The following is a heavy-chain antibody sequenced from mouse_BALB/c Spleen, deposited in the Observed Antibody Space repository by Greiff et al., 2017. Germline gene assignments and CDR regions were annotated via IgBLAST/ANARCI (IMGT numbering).Heavy chain of an antibody. J-gene: IGHJ1*01. Sequence: VQLVESGPGLVAPSQSLSITCTVSGFSLTGYGVNWVRQPPGKGLEWLGMIWGDGSTDYNSALKSRLSISKDNSKSQVFLKMNSLQTDDTARYYGARSPHYYGSNWYFDVWGAGTTVTVSS. CDR1: GFSLTGYG. V-gene: IGHV2-6-7*01. D-gene: IGHD1-1*01. CDR2: IWGDGST. CDR3: ARSPHYYGSNWYFDV.